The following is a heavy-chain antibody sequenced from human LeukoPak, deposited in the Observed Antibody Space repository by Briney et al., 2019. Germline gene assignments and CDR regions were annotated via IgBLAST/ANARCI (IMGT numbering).Heavy chain of an antibody. D-gene: IGHD3-10*01. V-gene: IGHV3-7*03. CDR1: GFTFSSYS. J-gene: IGHJ4*02. Sequence: GGSLRLSCAASGFTFSSYSMNWVRQAPGKGLEWVANIKQDGSEKYYVDSVKGRFTISRDNAKNSLYLQMNSLRAEDMALYYCAKSYFSSRGLGGPFDYWGQGTLVTVSS. CDR3: AKSYFSSRGLGGPFDY. CDR2: IKQDGSEK.